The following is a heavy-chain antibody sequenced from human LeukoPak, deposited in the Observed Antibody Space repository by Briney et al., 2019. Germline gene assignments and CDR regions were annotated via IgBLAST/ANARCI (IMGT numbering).Heavy chain of an antibody. D-gene: IGHD3-22*01. V-gene: IGHV3-64*04. CDR3: AREWYYDSSGYFPGDWFDP. CDR2: ISSNGGGT. Sequence: GGSLRLSCSASGFTFSSYAMHWVRQAPGKGLEYVSAISSNGGGTYYADSVKGRFTISRDNAKNSLYLQMNSLRAEDTAVYYCAREWYYDSSGYFPGDWFDPWGQGTLVTVSS. J-gene: IGHJ5*02. CDR1: GFTFSSYA.